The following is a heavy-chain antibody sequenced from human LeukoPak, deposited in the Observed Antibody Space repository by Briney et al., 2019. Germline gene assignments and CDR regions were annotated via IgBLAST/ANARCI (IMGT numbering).Heavy chain of an antibody. J-gene: IGHJ4*02. D-gene: IGHD5-12*01. V-gene: IGHV3-23*01. CDR1: GFTFSTYA. Sequence: PGGSLRLSCAAAGFTFSTYAMSWVRQAPGKGLEWVSAFGGGGSSYYADSVQGRFTISRDNSKNTLYLQMNSLRVEDTAVYFCAKADDVVATNFDYWGQGTLVTVSS. CDR2: FGGGGSS. CDR3: AKADDVVATNFDY.